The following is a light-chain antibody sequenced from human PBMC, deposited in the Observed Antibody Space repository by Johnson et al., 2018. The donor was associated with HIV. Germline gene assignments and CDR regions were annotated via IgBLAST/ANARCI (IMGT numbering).Light chain of an antibody. CDR3: GAWDGTLRTAF. J-gene: IGLJ1*01. Sequence: QSVLTQPPSVSAAPGQNVTISCSGSSSNIGNNYVSWYQQVPGTAPKLLIYDNNKRPSGIPDRFSGSKSGTSATLGITGLQTGDEADYYCGAWDGTLRTAFFETGTKVTVL. CDR1: SSNIGNNY. V-gene: IGLV1-51*01. CDR2: DNN.